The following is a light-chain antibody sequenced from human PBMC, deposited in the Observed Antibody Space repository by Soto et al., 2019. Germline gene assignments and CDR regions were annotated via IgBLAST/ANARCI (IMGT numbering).Light chain of an antibody. CDR2: DAS. CDR1: QSIGSN. Sequence: EIVLTQSPATLSLSPGERATLSCRASQSIGSNLAWYQQKPGQAPRLLIYDASNRATGIPARFSGKGSGTGFTLPISSLEPEDFAVYYCQQRSNGPLFTFGPGTRVDIK. CDR3: QQRSNGPLFT. V-gene: IGKV3-11*01. J-gene: IGKJ3*01.